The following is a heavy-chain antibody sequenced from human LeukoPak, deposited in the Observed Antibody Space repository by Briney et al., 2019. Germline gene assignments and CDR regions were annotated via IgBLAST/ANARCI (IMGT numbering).Heavy chain of an antibody. CDR3: ALGSYRVGMDV. CDR1: GGSFSGYY. Sequence: SETLSHTCAVYGGSFSGYYWSWIRQPPGKGLEWIGEINHSGSTNYNPSLKSRVTISVDTSKNQFSLKLSSVTAADTAVYYCALGSYRVGMDVWGQGTTVTVSS. V-gene: IGHV4-34*01. D-gene: IGHD3-16*02. CDR2: INHSGST. J-gene: IGHJ6*02.